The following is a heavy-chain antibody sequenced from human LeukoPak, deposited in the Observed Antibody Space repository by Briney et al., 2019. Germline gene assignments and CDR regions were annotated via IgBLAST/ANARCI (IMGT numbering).Heavy chain of an antibody. CDR1: GYKFTSYG. CDR3: ARVPVSYHYDSSGCDY. CDR2: ITAYNGNT. V-gene: IGHV1-18*01. D-gene: IGHD3-22*01. J-gene: IGHJ4*02. Sequence: ASVKVSCKASGYKFTSYGISWVRQAPGQGLEWIGWITAYNGNTDYAQKFQGRVTMTTDTSTSTAYMEVRSLRSDDTAVYYCARVPVSYHYDSSGCDYWGQGTVVTVSS.